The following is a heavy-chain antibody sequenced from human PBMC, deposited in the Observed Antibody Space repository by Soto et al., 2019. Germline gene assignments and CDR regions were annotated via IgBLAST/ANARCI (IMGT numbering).Heavy chain of an antibody. Sequence: QVQLVQSGAEVKKPGSSVKVSCKASGGTFSSYAISWVRQAPGQGLEWMGGIIPIFGTANYAQKFQGRVTITADESTSTAYMELSSLRSEDTAVYYCVRAFDRRLADYYYYGMDVWGQGTTVTVSS. CDR1: GGTFSSYA. CDR2: IIPIFGTA. CDR3: VRAFDRRLADYYYYGMDV. V-gene: IGHV1-69*01. J-gene: IGHJ6*02.